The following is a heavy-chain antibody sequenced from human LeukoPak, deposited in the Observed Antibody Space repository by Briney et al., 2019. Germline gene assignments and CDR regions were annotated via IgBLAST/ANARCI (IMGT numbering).Heavy chain of an antibody. CDR2: IYYTGTT. J-gene: IGHJ6*03. CDR3: ARGPYYYLDV. CDR1: GGSISIDY. V-gene: IGHV4-59*01. Sequence: PSETLSLTCSVSGGSISIDYLSWIRQPPGKGLEWIGYIYYTGTTNYNSSLKSRVTISVDRSKHLFSLKLSSVIAADTAVYYCARGPYYYLDVWGKGTTVTVSS.